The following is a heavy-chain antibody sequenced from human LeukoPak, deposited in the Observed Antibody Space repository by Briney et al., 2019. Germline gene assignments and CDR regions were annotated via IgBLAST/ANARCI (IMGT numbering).Heavy chain of an antibody. CDR1: GGSISSNNYY. CDR2: MYYGGTT. CDR3: ARRARRDVLYYFDY. Sequence: KPSETLSLTCTVSGGSISSNNYYWGWIRQPPGKGLEWIGSMYYGGTTNYNPSLKSRVTISVDTSKNQFSLKLSSVTAADTAMYYCARRARRDVLYYFDYWGQGTLVTVSS. J-gene: IGHJ4*02. D-gene: IGHD5-24*01. V-gene: IGHV4-39*01.